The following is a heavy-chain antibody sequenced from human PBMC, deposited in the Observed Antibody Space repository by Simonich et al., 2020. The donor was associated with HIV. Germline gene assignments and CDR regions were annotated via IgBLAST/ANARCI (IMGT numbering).Heavy chain of an antibody. D-gene: IGHD1-1*01. Sequence: QVQLQQWGAGLLKPSETLSLTCAVYGGSFSGYYWSWIRQPPGKGREWIREINHSGNTNYNPSLKSRVTISVDTSKNQFSLKLNSVTAADTDVYYCARETKGGTSPLAFDAFDIWGQGTMVTVSS. CDR3: ARETKGGTSPLAFDAFDI. J-gene: IGHJ3*02. V-gene: IGHV4-34*01. CDR2: INHSGNT. CDR1: GGSFSGYY.